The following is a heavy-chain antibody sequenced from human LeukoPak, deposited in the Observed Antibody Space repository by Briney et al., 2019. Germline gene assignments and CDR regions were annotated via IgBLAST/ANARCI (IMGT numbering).Heavy chain of an antibody. Sequence: SETLSLTCTVSGRSISDYYWSWVRQPAGKGLGWIGRFYTSGSTNYNPSLKSRVTMSVDTSKNQFSLRLSSVTAADTAAYHCVIVLEQKTAYVMDVWGQGTMVTVSS. D-gene: IGHD2-21*01. CDR2: FYTSGST. J-gene: IGHJ6*02. V-gene: IGHV4-4*07. CDR3: VIVLEQKTAYVMDV. CDR1: GRSISDYY.